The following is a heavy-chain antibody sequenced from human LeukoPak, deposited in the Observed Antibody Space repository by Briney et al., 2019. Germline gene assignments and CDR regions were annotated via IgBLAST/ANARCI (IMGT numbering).Heavy chain of an antibody. V-gene: IGHV3-33*08. D-gene: IGHD2-2*01. CDR2: IWSDGSNK. J-gene: IGHJ6*02. CDR3: AREMKTHLSQDIVVVPAAMSYYGMDV. CDR1: GFTFSSYG. Sequence: GGSLRLSCAASGFTFSSYGMHWVRQAPGKGLEWVAVIWSDGSNKYYADSVKGRFTISRDNSKNTLYLQMNSLRAEDTAVYYCAREMKTHLSQDIVVVPAAMSYYGMDVWGQGTTVTVSS.